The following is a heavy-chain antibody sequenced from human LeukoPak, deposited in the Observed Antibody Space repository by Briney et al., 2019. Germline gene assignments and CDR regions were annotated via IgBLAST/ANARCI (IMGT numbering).Heavy chain of an antibody. Sequence: PGGSLRLSCAASGFTFSSYGMHWVRQAPGKGLEWVAFIRYDGSNKYYADSVKGRFTISRDNSKNTLYLQMNSLRAEDTAVYYCAKVDGYSSSHPYYWGQGTLVTVSS. J-gene: IGHJ4*02. CDR1: GFTFSSYG. D-gene: IGHD6-13*01. CDR3: AKVDGYSSSHPYY. CDR2: IRYDGSNK. V-gene: IGHV3-30*02.